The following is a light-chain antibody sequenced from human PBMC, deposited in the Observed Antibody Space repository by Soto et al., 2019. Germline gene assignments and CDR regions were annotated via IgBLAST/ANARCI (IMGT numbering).Light chain of an antibody. J-gene: IGKJ2*01. CDR3: QKYNSAQYT. CDR1: QGISNY. CDR2: AAS. Sequence: DIQMTQSPSSLSASVEDRVTITCRASQGISNYVAWYQQKPGKVPKLLIYAASTLQSGVPSRFSGSGSGTDFTLTISSLQPEDVATYYCQKYNSAQYTFGQGTKLEIK. V-gene: IGKV1-27*01.